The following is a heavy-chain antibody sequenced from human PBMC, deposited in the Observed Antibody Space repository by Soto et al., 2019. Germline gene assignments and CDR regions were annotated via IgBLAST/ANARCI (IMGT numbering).Heavy chain of an antibody. CDR2: TYHSGST. J-gene: IGHJ6*02. V-gene: IGHV4-38-2*02. CDR3: ARDGFWSGYYTRYYYGMDV. Sequence: SETLSLTCAVSGYSISSGYYWGWIRQPPGKGLEWIGSTYHSGSTYYNPSLKSRVTISVDTSKNQFSLKLSSVTAADTAVYYCARDGFWSGYYTRYYYGMDVWGQGTTVTVSS. D-gene: IGHD3-3*01. CDR1: GYSISSGYY.